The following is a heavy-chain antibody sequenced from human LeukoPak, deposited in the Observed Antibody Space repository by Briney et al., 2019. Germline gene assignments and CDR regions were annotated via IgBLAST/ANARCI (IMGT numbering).Heavy chain of an antibody. D-gene: IGHD3-22*01. V-gene: IGHV1-18*04. CDR1: GYTFNNYG. J-gene: IGHJ3*02. Sequence: ASVKVSCKPSGYTFNNYGITWVRQAPGQGLEWMGWISAYSGEKDYAQKFQDRVTMTTDTTTKTAYMELRNLKSDDTAFYYCARCSPSRTNSNSYYFETTKKNAFDIWGQGTVVTVSS. CDR2: ISAYSGEK. CDR3: ARCSPSRTNSNSYYFETTKKNAFDI.